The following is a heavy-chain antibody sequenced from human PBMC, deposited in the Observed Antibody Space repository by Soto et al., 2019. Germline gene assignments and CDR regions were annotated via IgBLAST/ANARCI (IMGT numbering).Heavy chain of an antibody. CDR3: AREGSGWYNYFDY. CDR1: GGSISSINW. D-gene: IGHD6-19*01. Sequence: SETLSLTCAVSGGSISSINWWSWVRQPPGKGLEWIGEIYHSGSTNYNPSLKSRVTISVDKSKNQFSLKLSSVTAADTAVYYCAREGSGWYNYFDYWGQGTLVTVSS. CDR2: IYHSGST. V-gene: IGHV4-4*02. J-gene: IGHJ4*02.